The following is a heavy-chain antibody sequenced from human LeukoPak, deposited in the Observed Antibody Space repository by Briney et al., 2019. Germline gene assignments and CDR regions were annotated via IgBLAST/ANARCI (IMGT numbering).Heavy chain of an antibody. CDR3: TSTLHRWCEIV. D-gene: IGHD2-8*02. CDR2: IDKIIDGART. V-gene: IGHV3-15*07. J-gene: IGHJ4*02. Sequence: KPGGCLRLSSTPSGTSSGFSFNNAWIDWVRRGPWKGLEWVGHIDKIIDGARTPYTSPVKGRFTVSRDDSHSTVYLQMNSPKTQETGVYYCTSTLHRWCEIVWGQATLVTVSS. CDR1: GFSFNNAW.